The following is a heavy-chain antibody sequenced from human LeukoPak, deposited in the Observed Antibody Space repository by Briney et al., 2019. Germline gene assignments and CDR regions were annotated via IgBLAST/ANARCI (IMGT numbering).Heavy chain of an antibody. CDR3: AVDTDCSGGSCYGMFDY. D-gene: IGHD2-15*01. CDR2: INPNSGGT. J-gene: IGHJ4*02. CDR1: GYTFTGYY. V-gene: IGHV1-2*02. Sequence: ASVKVSCKASGYTFTGYYKHWVRQAPGQGLEWMGWINPNSGGTNYAQKFQGRVTMTRDTSISTAYMELSRLRSDDTAVYYCAVDTDCSGGSCYGMFDYWGQGTLVTVSS.